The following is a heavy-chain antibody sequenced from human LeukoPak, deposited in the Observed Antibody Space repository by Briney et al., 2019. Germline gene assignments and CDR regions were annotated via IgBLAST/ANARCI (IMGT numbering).Heavy chain of an antibody. CDR3: ARGSPYSSGWYDY. Sequence: SQTLSLTCTVSGVSISSGGYYWSWLRQHPGKGLVWIGYIYYSGRTYYNPSLKSRVTISVDTTKNQCSLKLSSVTAADTAVYYCARGSPYSSGWYDYWGQGTLVTVSS. CDR1: GVSISSGGYY. D-gene: IGHD6-19*01. J-gene: IGHJ4*02. V-gene: IGHV4-31*03. CDR2: IYYSGRT.